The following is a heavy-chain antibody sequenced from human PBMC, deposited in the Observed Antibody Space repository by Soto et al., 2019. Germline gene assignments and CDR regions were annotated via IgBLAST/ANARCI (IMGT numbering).Heavy chain of an antibody. CDR2: IYYSGST. CDR3: ARHRVTHYDCDY. CDR1: GGSISSYY. Sequence: QVQLQESGPGVVKPSETLSLTCTVSGGSISSYYWSWIRQPPGKGVEWIGYIYYSGSTNYNPSLKSRVTIPVDTSHNQFSLRLTSVTAADMAVYYCARHRVTHYDCDYWGQGTLVTVSS. V-gene: IGHV4-59*08. D-gene: IGHD4-17*01. J-gene: IGHJ4*02.